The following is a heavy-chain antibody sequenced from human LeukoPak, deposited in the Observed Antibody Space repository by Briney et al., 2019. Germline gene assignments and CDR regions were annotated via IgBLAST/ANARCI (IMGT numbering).Heavy chain of an antibody. J-gene: IGHJ6*03. D-gene: IGHD4-17*01. CDR1: GYTVTSYG. Sequence: GAPVKLCCTPSGYTVTSYGISWVRQAPGQGLEWRGGFSGYNGNTNYAKTKPQGRVAMTTDTSTRTAYMELRSLRSDDTAVYYCARAGGDGAKRWGYYYYYMDVWGKGTTVTISS. CDR2: FSGYNGNT. CDR3: ARAGGDGAKRWGYYYYYMDV. V-gene: IGHV1-18*01.